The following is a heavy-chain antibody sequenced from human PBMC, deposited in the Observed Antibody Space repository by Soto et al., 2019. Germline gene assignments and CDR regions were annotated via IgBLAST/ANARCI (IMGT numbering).Heavy chain of an antibody. CDR2: IYYRENT. V-gene: IGHV4-30-4*06. J-gene: IGHJ6*02. CDR1: YL. CDR3: ASSSLYGIDV. Sequence: YLGGWIRHHQRKGLEWIGNIYYRENTYYNPSLKSRLIISIDKSKHQLSLKVGSVTAAYMVVYYCASSSLYGIDVWCQGTTVT.